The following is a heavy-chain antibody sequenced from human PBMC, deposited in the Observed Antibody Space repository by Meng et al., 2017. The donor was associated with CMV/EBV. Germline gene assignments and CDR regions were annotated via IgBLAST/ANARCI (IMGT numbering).Heavy chain of an antibody. Sequence: SVTVSCQASGYTFTSYDFNWVRQATGQGLEWMGWMNPNSGNSGYAQKFQGRVTMTRNTSISTAYMELSSLRSEDTAVYYCARGAAPYYHFWSSYYLWGFYYGMDVWGQGTTVTVSS. CDR1: GYTFTSYD. CDR2: MNPNSGNS. V-gene: IGHV1-8*02. CDR3: ARGAAPYYHFWSSYYLWGFYYGMDV. J-gene: IGHJ6*02. D-gene: IGHD3-3*01.